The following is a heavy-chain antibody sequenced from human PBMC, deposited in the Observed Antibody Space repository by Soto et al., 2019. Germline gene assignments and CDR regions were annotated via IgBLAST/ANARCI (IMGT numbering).Heavy chain of an antibody. CDR2: IIPIFGTA. J-gene: IGHJ6*02. CDR3: ARSGGYSGYETYYYYGMDV. V-gene: IGHV1-69*13. Sequence: GASVKVSCKASGGTFSSYAISWVRQAPGQGLEWMGGIIPIFGTANYAQKFQGRVTITADESTSTAYMELSSLRSEGTAVYYCARSGGYSGYETYYYYGMDVWGQGTTVTVSS. D-gene: IGHD5-12*01. CDR1: GGTFSSYA.